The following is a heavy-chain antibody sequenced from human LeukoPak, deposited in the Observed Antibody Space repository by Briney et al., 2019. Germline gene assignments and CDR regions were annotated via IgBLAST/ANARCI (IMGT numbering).Heavy chain of an antibody. CDR2: IYYSGST. D-gene: IGHD1-26*01. V-gene: IGHV4-59*11. Sequence: KAAESLSLTRTVSAGSITSHYWGWIRQPPGKGLEWIGYIYYSGSTNYNPSLKSRVTISVDTSKNQFSLKLSSVTAEDTAVYYCARSVYNSGPLGYWGQGTLVTVSS. CDR1: AGSITSHY. CDR3: ARSVYNSGPLGY. J-gene: IGHJ4*02.